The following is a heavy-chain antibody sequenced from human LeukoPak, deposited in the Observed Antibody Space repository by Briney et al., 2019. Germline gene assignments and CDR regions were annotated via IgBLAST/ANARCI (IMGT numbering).Heavy chain of an antibody. Sequence: GASVKVSCKASGGTFSSYAISWVRQAPGQGLEWMGGIIPIFGTANYAQKFQGRVTITADKSTSTAYMELSSLRSEDTAVYYCARDYDSSGYFFDYWGQGTLVTVSS. CDR3: ARDYDSSGYFFDY. CDR1: GGTFSSYA. V-gene: IGHV1-69*06. CDR2: IIPIFGTA. D-gene: IGHD3-22*01. J-gene: IGHJ4*02.